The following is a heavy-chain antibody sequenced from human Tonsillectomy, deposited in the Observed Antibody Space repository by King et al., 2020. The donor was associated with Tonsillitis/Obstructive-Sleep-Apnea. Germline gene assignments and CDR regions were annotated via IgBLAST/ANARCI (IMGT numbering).Heavy chain of an antibody. CDR3: AKDIPTPDYGDYGSVY. V-gene: IGHV3-30*18. Sequence: VQLVESGGGVVQPGRSLRLSCAASGFTFSSYGMHWVRQAPGKGLEWVAVISYDGSNKYYADSVKGRFTISRDNSKNTLYLQMNSLRAEDTAVYYCAKDIPTPDYGDYGSVYWGQGTLVTVSS. J-gene: IGHJ4*02. CDR2: ISYDGSNK. D-gene: IGHD4-17*01. CDR1: GFTFSSYG.